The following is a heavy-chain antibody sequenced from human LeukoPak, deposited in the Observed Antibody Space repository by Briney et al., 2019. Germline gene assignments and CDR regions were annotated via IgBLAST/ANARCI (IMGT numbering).Heavy chain of an antibody. Sequence: SETLSLTCTVSGGSISSYYWSWIRQPPGKGLEWIGYIYYSGSTNYNPSLKSRVTISVDTSKNQFSLKLSSVTAADTAVYYCARVPGDGDGPRGAFDSWGQGTLVTVSS. CDR1: GGSISSYY. J-gene: IGHJ4*02. CDR2: IYYSGST. V-gene: IGHV4-59*08. D-gene: IGHD5-24*01. CDR3: ARVPGDGDGPRGAFDS.